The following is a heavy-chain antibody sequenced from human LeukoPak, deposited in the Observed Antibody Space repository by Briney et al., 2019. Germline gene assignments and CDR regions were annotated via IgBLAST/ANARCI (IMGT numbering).Heavy chain of an antibody. D-gene: IGHD2-15*01. J-gene: IGHJ6*03. Sequence: KSSETLSLTCIVSGYSISSGYYWGWIRQPPGKGLEWIGSIYHSGTTYYKPSLKSRVTISVDTSKNQLSLKLGSVTAADTAVYYCARESGTAATSYYYYYMDVWGKGTTVTVSS. CDR3: ARESGTAATSYYYYYMDV. V-gene: IGHV4-38-2*02. CDR2: IYHSGTT. CDR1: GYSISSGYY.